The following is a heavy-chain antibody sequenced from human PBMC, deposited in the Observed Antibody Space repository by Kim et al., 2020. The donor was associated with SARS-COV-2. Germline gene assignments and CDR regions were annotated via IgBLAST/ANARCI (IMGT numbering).Heavy chain of an antibody. D-gene: IGHD6-19*01. Sequence: TNYNPSLKSRVTISVDTSKNQFSLKLSSVTAADTAVYYCARQGSGWYFDYWGQGTLVTVSS. CDR3: ARQGSGWYFDY. CDR2: T. V-gene: IGHV4-61*07. J-gene: IGHJ4*02.